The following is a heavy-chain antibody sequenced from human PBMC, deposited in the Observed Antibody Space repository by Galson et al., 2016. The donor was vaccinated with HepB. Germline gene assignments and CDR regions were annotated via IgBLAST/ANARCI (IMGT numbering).Heavy chain of an antibody. V-gene: IGHV4-4*07. J-gene: IGHJ6*03. Sequence: SETLSLKGTVSGGSISAYYWNWIRQPAGKGLEWIGRFYSNENIKYSPSLQSRVTMSVDTSKNQISLNLNSVTAADTAVYYCARGNPQGQYYYYMDVWGSGPSVSVSS. CDR3: ARGNPQGQYYYYMDV. CDR1: GGSISAYY. CDR2: FYSNENI.